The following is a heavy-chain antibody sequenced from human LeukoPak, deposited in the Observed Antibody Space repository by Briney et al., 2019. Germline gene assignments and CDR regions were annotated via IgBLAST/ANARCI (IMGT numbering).Heavy chain of an antibody. Sequence: SVKVSCKASGGTFSSYAISWVRQAPGQGLEWKGGIIPIFGTANYAQKFQGRVTITADESTSTAYMELSSLRSEDTAVYYCARGPHPSYYYDSSGYYLEGNYFDYWGQGTLVTVSS. V-gene: IGHV1-69*13. CDR1: GGTFSSYA. CDR3: ARGPHPSYYYDSSGYYLEGNYFDY. J-gene: IGHJ4*02. CDR2: IIPIFGTA. D-gene: IGHD3-22*01.